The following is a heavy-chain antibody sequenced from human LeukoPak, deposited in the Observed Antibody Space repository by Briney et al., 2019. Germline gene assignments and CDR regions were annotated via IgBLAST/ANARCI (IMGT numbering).Heavy chain of an antibody. V-gene: IGHV4-30-2*01. CDR2: IYHSGST. J-gene: IGHJ4*02. D-gene: IGHD6-19*01. CDR1: GGSISSGGYS. Sequence: SQTLSLTCAVSGGSISSGGYSWSWIRQPPGKGLEWIGYIYHSGSTYYNPSLKSRVTISVDRSKNQFSPKLSSVTAADTAVYYCASGGSSGWSGDFDYWGQGTLVTVSS. CDR3: ASGGSSGWSGDFDY.